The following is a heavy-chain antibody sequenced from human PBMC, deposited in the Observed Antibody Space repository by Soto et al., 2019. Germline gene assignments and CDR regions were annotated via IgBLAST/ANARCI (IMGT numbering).Heavy chain of an antibody. Sequence: SETLSLTCSGSGASIRKYYWHLCRQLPGKGLEWIGYVYTPDYTRYNSSLKSRVTISVDTSKSQFSLRLNSVTAADTAVYYCASSACLPWYF. CDR1: GASIRKYY. CDR2: VYTPDYT. CDR3: ASSACLPWYF. D-gene: IGHD3-10*01. J-gene: IGHJ2*01. V-gene: IGHV4-4*08.